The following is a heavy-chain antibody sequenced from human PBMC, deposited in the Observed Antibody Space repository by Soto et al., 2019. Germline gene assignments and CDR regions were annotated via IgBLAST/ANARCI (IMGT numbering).Heavy chain of an antibody. V-gene: IGHV3-73*01. Sequence: GGSLRLSCAASGFTFSGSVMHWVRQASGKGLEWVGRIRSKANSYATAYAASVKGRFTISRDDSKNTAYLQMNSLKTEDTAVYYCTRLTVTNGRHNWFDPWGQGTLVTVSS. CDR2: IRSKANSYAT. CDR1: GFTFSGSV. D-gene: IGHD4-17*01. J-gene: IGHJ5*02. CDR3: TRLTVTNGRHNWFDP.